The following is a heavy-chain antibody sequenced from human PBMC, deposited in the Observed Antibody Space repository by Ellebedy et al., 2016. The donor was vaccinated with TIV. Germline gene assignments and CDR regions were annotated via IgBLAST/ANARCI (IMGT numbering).Heavy chain of an antibody. D-gene: IGHD3-10*01. Sequence: ASVKVSCKASGYTFTGYYMHWVRQAPGQGLEWMGWINPNSGGTNYAQKFQGWVTMTRDTSISTAYMELSRLRSDDTAMYYCARDLSMLRGVIAYWGQGTLVTVSS. CDR2: INPNSGGT. J-gene: IGHJ4*02. CDR1: GYTFTGYY. CDR3: ARDLSMLRGVIAY. V-gene: IGHV1-2*04.